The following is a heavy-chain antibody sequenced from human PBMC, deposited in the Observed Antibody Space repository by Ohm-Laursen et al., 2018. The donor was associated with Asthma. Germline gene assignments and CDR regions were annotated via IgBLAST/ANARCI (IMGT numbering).Heavy chain of an antibody. CDR3: ARDRLIAAAGYKAGMDV. J-gene: IGHJ6*02. V-gene: IGHV3-21*04. CDR1: GFTFSSYS. CDR2: ISSSSSYI. Sequence: SLRLSCTASGFTFSSYSMNWVRQAPGKGLEWVSSISSSSSYIYYADSVKGRFTISRDNAKNSLYLQMNSLRAEDTAVYYCARDRLIAAAGYKAGMDVWGQGTTVTVSS. D-gene: IGHD6-13*01.